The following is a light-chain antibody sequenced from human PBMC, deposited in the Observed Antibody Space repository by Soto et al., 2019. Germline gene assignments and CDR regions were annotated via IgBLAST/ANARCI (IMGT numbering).Light chain of an antibody. V-gene: IGKV3-15*01. CDR2: GAS. CDR1: QSVSSN. CDR3: QQYNNWPWT. J-gene: IGKJ1*01. Sequence: EIVMTQSPATLSGSPGERATLSGRASQSVSSNLAWYQQKPGQAPRLLILGASTRDTGIPARFSGSGSGTEFTLTISSLQSEDFAVYYCQQYNNWPWTFGQGTKVEIK.